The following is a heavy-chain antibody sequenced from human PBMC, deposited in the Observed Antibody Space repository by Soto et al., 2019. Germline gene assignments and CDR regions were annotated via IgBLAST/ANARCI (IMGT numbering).Heavy chain of an antibody. CDR1: GYTFTSYY. J-gene: IGHJ6*02. CDR3: ARELRFLEWLPDPLYYYGMDV. CDR2: INPSGGST. D-gene: IGHD3-3*01. V-gene: IGHV1-46*01. Sequence: GASVKVSCKASGYTFTSYYMHWVRQAPGQGLEWMGIINPSGGSTSYAQKFQGGVTMTRDTSTSTVYMELSSLRSEDTAVYYCARELRFLEWLPDPLYYYGMDVWGQGTTVTVSS.